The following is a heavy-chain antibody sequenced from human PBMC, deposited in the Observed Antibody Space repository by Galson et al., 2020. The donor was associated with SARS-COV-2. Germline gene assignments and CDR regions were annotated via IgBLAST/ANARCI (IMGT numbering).Heavy chain of an antibody. J-gene: IGHJ4*02. V-gene: IGHV3-7*01. CDR2: IKKDGSEK. D-gene: IGHD3-22*01. Sequence: GGSLRLSCAVSGFTFSSHRMSWVRQAPGKGLEWVANIKKDGSEKYYVDSGKGRFTISRDNAKNSLFLQTNSLRAEDTAVYYCAREGDSSGSPFDYWGQGTLVTVSS. CDR1: GFTFSSHR. CDR3: AREGDSSGSPFDY.